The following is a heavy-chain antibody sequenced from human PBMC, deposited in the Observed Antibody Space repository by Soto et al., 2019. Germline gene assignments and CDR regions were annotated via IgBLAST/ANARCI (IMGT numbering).Heavy chain of an antibody. D-gene: IGHD4-17*01. V-gene: IGHV3-23*01. Sequence: GGSLRFSCAASGFTFSSYAMSWVRQAPGKGLEWVSHISASGASTYYADSVRGRFTISRDNSKNTLYVQLDSLGAEDTAVYYCAKGDYVGYVDAFDVWGQGTMVTVSS. J-gene: IGHJ3*01. CDR2: ISASGAST. CDR1: GFTFSSYA. CDR3: AKGDYVGYVDAFDV.